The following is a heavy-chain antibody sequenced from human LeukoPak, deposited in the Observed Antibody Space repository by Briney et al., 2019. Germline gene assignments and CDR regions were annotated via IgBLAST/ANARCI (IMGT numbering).Heavy chain of an antibody. CDR1: GGSISSYY. CDR2: IYYSGST. CDR3: AAMGATTWGARGYFDY. D-gene: IGHD1-26*01. J-gene: IGHJ4*02. Sequence: SETLSLTCTVSGGSISSYYWGWIRQPPGKGLEWIGSIYYSGSTYYNPSLKSRVTISVDTSKNQFSLKLSSVTAADTAVYYCAAMGATTWGARGYFDYWGQGTLVTVSS. V-gene: IGHV4-39*01.